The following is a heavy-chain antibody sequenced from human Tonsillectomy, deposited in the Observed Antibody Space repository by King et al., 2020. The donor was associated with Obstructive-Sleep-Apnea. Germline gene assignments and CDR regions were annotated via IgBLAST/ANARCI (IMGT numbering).Heavy chain of an antibody. CDR3: ARGPYSSSLATWFDP. V-gene: IGHV3-21*01. CDR1: GFTFSSYS. J-gene: IGHJ5*02. Sequence: VQLVESGGGLVKPGGSLRLSCSASGFTFSSYSMNWVRQAPGKGLEWVSSISSSSSYIYYADSVKGRFTISRDNAKNSLYLQMNSLRAEDTAVYYCARGPYSSSLATWFDPWGQGTLVTVSS. D-gene: IGHD6-13*01. CDR2: ISSSSSYI.